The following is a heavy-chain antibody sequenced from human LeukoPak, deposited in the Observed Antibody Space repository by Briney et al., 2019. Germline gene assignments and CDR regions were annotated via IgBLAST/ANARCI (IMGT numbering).Heavy chain of an antibody. J-gene: IGHJ4*02. D-gene: IGHD3-10*01. Sequence: GGSLRLSCAASGFTFSSYWMHWVRQAPGNGLVWVSRINSDVSSTSYADSVKGRFTISRDNAKNTLYLQMNSLRAEDRAVYYCARSLGFGEYCHYWGQGTLVTVSS. CDR2: INSDVSST. V-gene: IGHV3-74*01. CDR3: ARSLGFGEYCHY. CDR1: GFTFSSYW.